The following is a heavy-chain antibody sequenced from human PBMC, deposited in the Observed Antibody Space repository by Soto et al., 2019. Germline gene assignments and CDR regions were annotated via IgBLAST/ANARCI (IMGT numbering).Heavy chain of an antibody. CDR1: GYTFTNYD. CDR2: MTPISGDT. Sequence: QVQLVQSGAEVKKPGASVKVSCKASGYTFTNYDINWVRQATGQGLEWVGWMTPISGDTGYAQNFPGRGTKTRDTARSTAYLELSSLTSEDSAVYYCARNLYHTGSFAHWGQGTLVTVSS. CDR3: ARNLYHTGSFAH. V-gene: IGHV1-8*02. J-gene: IGHJ4*02. D-gene: IGHD3-10*01.